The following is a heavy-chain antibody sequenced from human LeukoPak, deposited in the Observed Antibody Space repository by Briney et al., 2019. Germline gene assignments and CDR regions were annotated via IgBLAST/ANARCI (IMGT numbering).Heavy chain of an antibody. V-gene: IGHV3-43D*03. CDR2: ISWDGGST. CDR1: GFTFDDYA. J-gene: IGHJ3*02. CDR3: AKEENDAFDI. Sequence: TGGSLRLSCAASGFTFDDYAMHWVRQAPGKGLEWVSLISWDGGSTYYADSVKGRFTISRDNSKNSLYLQMNSLRAEDTALYYCAKEENDAFDIWGQGTMVTVSS.